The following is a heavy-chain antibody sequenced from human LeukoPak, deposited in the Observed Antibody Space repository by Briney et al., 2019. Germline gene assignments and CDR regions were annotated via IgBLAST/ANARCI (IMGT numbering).Heavy chain of an antibody. CDR1: GFTFSNYA. Sequence: PGGSLRLSCAASGFTFSNYAMSWVRQAPGKGLEWVSAISGSGDNTYYADSVKGRFTISRDNSKSTLYLQMNNLRADDTAVYYCAKVLLRALDYMDVWGKGTTVTVSS. J-gene: IGHJ6*03. V-gene: IGHV3-23*01. CDR3: AKVLLRALDYMDV. CDR2: ISGSGDNT. D-gene: IGHD2-15*01.